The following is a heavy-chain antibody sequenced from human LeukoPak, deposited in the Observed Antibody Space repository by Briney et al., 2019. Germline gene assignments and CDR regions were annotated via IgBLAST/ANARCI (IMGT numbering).Heavy chain of an antibody. Sequence: PSETLSLTCTVSGGSISSGDYYWRWLRQPPGRGREWIGYIYSSGSTYYNPSLKSRVTISVDTSKNQFSLRLNSVTAADTAVYYCARSSGYDLTDNWFDPWGQGTLVIVSS. V-gene: IGHV4-30-4*08. D-gene: IGHD5-12*01. CDR1: GGSISSGDYY. CDR3: ARSSGYDLTDNWFDP. CDR2: IYSSGST. J-gene: IGHJ5*02.